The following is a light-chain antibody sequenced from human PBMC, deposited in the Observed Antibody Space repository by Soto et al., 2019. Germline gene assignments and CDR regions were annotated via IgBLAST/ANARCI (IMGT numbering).Light chain of an antibody. CDR2: DVS. CDR3: SSYTSSSTLA. J-gene: IGLJ2*01. V-gene: IGLV2-14*01. CDR1: SSDVGDYNY. Sequence: QSVLTQPASVSGSPGQSITISCTGTSSDVGDYNYVSWYQQHPGKAPKLMIYDVSNRPSGVSDRFSGSKSGNTASLTISGLQAEDEADYYCSSYTSSSTLAFGGGTQLTVL.